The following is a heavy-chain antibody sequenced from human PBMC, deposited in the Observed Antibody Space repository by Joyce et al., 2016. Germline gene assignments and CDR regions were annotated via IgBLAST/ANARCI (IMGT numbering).Heavy chain of an antibody. CDR3: ARDRGNYYGSTGWFDP. D-gene: IGHD3-10*01. CDR2: INPSSGTT. J-gene: IGHJ5*02. Sequence: QVQLVQSGAEVKKPGASVKVSCKASGYTITSYYIHWVRQAPGQGLEWMGIINPSSGTTTFAQKCQGRVTMTRDKSTSTVYMELSRLRSEDTAVYYCARDRGNYYGSTGWFDPWGQGTLVTVSA. CDR1: GYTITSYY. V-gene: IGHV1-46*01.